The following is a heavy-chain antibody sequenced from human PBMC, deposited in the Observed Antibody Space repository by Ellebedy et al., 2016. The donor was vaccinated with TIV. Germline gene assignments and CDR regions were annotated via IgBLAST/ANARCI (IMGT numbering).Heavy chain of an antibody. CDR3: TADLRY. V-gene: IGHV3-74*01. J-gene: IGHJ4*02. D-gene: IGHD2-15*01. CDR1: GFTFSSLW. Sequence: GESLKIPXSASGFTFSSLWMHWVRQAPGKGLVWVSRINSDGSTTNYADSVKGRFTISRDNARNMLYLQMSSLRTEDTAVYYCTADLRYWGQGTLVTVSP. CDR2: INSDGSTT.